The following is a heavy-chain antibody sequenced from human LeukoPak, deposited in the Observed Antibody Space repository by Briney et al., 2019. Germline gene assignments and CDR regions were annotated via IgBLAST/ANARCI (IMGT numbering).Heavy chain of an antibody. CDR3: ARESPLYIAVAGVTPQDAFDI. Sequence: PGGSLRLSCAASGFTFSSYSMNWVRQAPGKGLEWVSYISSSSSTIYYADSVKGRFTISRDNAKNSLYLQMNSLRAEDTAVYYCARESPLYIAVAGVTPQDAFDIWGQGTMVTVSS. J-gene: IGHJ3*02. V-gene: IGHV3-48*04. CDR1: GFTFSSYS. D-gene: IGHD6-19*01. CDR2: ISSSSSTI.